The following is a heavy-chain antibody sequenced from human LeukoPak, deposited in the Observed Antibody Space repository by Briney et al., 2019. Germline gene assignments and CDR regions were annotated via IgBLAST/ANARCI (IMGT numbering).Heavy chain of an antibody. J-gene: IGHJ4*02. CDR3: AREQYCGGDCYRRTVFDY. CDR2: INPNSGGT. CDR1: GYTXTCYY. D-gene: IGHD2-21*02. Sequence: ASVKVSCKASGYTXTCYYMHWVRQAPGQGLEWMGWINPNSGGTNYAQKFQGRVTMTRDTSISTAYMELSRLRSDDTAVYYCAREQYCGGDCYRRTVFDYWGQGTLVTVSS. V-gene: IGHV1-2*02.